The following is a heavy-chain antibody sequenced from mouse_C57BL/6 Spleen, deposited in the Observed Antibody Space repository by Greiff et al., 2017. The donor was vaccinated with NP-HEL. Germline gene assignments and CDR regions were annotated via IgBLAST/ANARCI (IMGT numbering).Heavy chain of an antibody. J-gene: IGHJ1*03. Sequence: EVKLQESGPGLAKPSQTLSLTCSVTGYSITSDYWNWIRKFPGNKLEYMGYISYSGSTYYNPSLKSRISITRDTSKNQYYLQLNSVTTEDTATYYCARYGVYDYDGGLGYFDVWGTGTTVTVSS. CDR3: ARYGVYDYDGGLGYFDV. CDR2: ISYSGST. CDR1: GYSITSDY. D-gene: IGHD2-4*01. V-gene: IGHV3-8*01.